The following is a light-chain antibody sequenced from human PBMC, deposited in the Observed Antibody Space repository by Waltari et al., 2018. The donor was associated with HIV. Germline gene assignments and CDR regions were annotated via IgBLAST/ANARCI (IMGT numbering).Light chain of an antibody. CDR3: CSYAGSYPLV. CDR2: DVR. V-gene: IGLV2-11*01. CDR1: SSDVGVYNF. J-gene: IGLJ2*01. Sequence: QSALTQPRSVSGSPGQSVTISCTGTSSDVGVYNFVSWYQQNPGKAPKLMIYDVRKRPSGFPDRFSGSKSGNSASLTIFVLQAEDDADYYCCSYAGSYPLVFGGGTKLTVL.